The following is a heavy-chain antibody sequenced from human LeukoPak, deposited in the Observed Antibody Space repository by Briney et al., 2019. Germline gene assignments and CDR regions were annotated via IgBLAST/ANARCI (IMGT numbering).Heavy chain of an antibody. D-gene: IGHD4-11*01. CDR2: INTDGSST. CDR3: ARGLQGIDY. Sequence: PGGSLRLSCAASGFTFSSYWMHWVRHGPGEGLVWVSRINTDGSSTNYADSVQGRFTISRDNAKNTLYLEMNSLRAEDTAVYYCARGLQGIDYWGQGTLVTVSS. V-gene: IGHV3-74*01. J-gene: IGHJ4*02. CDR1: GFTFSSYW.